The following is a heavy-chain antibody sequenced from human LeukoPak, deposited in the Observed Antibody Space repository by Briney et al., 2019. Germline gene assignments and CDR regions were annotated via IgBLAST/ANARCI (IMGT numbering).Heavy chain of an antibody. CDR2: IKHDGSEK. J-gene: IGHJ4*02. CDR1: GFTFGIYW. V-gene: IGHV3-7*01. D-gene: IGHD4-17*01. Sequence: GGSLRLSCAASGFTFGIYWMSWVRQAPGKGLQWVANIKHDGSEKYYMDSVKGRFTISRDNAKNSLYLQMASLRAEDTAVYYCARAVPTGCDYFDYWGQGTLVTVSS. CDR3: ARAVPTGCDYFDY.